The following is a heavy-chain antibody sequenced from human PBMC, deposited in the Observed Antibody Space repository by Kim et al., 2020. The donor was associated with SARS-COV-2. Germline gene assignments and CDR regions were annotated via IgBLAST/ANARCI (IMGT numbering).Heavy chain of an antibody. J-gene: IGHJ3*02. D-gene: IGHD1-26*01. V-gene: IGHV1-46*01. Sequence: QKFQGRVTMTRDTSTSTVYMKLSSLRSEDTAVYYCARGRYSGSYLNAFDIWGQGTMVTVSS. CDR3: ARGRYSGSYLNAFDI.